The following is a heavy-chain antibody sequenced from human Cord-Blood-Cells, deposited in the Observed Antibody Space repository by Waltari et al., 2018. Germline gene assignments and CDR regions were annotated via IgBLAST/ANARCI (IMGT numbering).Heavy chain of an antibody. Sequence: QVQLQESGPGLVKPSETLSLTCAVSGYSISSGYFWGWIRQTPGKGLEWIGSIYHSGSTYYNPSLKSRVTISVDTSKNQFSLKLSSVTAADTAVYYCARLKYSSRSFDYWGQGTLVTVSS. CDR2: IYHSGST. V-gene: IGHV4-38-2*01. D-gene: IGHD6-13*01. J-gene: IGHJ4*02. CDR1: GYSISSGYF. CDR3: ARLKYSSRSFDY.